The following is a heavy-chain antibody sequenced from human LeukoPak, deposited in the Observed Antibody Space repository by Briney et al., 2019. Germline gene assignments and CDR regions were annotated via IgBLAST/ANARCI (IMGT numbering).Heavy chain of an antibody. CDR3: ARRNDYDFWSGYCFDY. Sequence: SETLSLTCTVSGGSISSGDYYWGWIRRPPGKGLEWIGSIYYSGSTYYNPSLKSRVTISVDTSKNQFSLKLSSVTAADTAVYYCARRNDYDFWSGYCFDYWGQGTLVTVSS. CDR2: IYYSGST. V-gene: IGHV4-39*01. J-gene: IGHJ4*02. D-gene: IGHD3-3*01. CDR1: GGSISSGDYY.